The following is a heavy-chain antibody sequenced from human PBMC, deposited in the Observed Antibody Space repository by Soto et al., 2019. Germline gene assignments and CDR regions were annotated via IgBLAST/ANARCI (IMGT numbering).Heavy chain of an antibody. Sequence: VGSLRLSCAASGFTFSSYSMNWVRQAPGKGLEWVSSISSSSSYIYYADSVKGRFTISRDNAKNSLYLQMNSLRAEDTAVYYCASIYVDRYDYWGQGTLVTVSS. D-gene: IGHD3-16*01. CDR2: ISSSSSYI. CDR3: ASIYVDRYDY. CDR1: GFTFSSYS. V-gene: IGHV3-21*01. J-gene: IGHJ4*02.